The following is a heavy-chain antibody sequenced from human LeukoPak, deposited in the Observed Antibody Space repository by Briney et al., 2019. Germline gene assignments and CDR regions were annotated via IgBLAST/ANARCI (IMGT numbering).Heavy chain of an antibody. D-gene: IGHD2-15*01. CDR1: GGTFSSYA. CDR2: IIPIFGTA. V-gene: IGHV1-69*13. Sequence: ASVTVSCKASGGTFSSYAISWVRQAPGQGLEWMGGIIPIFGTANYAQKFQGRVTITADESTSTAYMELSSLRSEDTAVYYCARERRYCSGGSCYYFDYWGQGTLVTVSS. J-gene: IGHJ4*02. CDR3: ARERRYCSGGSCYYFDY.